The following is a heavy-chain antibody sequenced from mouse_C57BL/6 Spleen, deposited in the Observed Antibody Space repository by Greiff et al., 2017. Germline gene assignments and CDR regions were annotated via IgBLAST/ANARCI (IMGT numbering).Heavy chain of an antibody. Sequence: QVQLQQPGAELVKPGASVKMSCKASGYTFTSYWITWVKQRPGQGLEWIGDIYPGSGSTNYNEKFKSKATLTVDTSSSTAYMQLSSLTSEDSAVYCCAKDTAVVALYYYAMDYWGQGTSVTVSS. CDR1: GYTFTSYW. CDR2: IYPGSGST. D-gene: IGHD1-1*01. CDR3: AKDTAVVALYYYAMDY. V-gene: IGHV1-55*01. J-gene: IGHJ4*01.